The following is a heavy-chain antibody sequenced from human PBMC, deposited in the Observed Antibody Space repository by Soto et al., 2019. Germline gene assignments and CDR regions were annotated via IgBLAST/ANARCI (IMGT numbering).Heavy chain of an antibody. Sequence: QIQLVQSGPEVKKPGTSVKVSCKASGFTFTSSAVQWVRQARGQRLEWIGWIVVGSGKTNYAHTFQERVTITRDMSTSTAYMELSSLRSEDTAVYYCSADGYDFWSGYVPNITRYYYGMHVWGQGTTVTVSS. CDR2: IVVGSGKT. J-gene: IGHJ6*02. D-gene: IGHD3-3*01. V-gene: IGHV1-58*01. CDR3: SADGYDFWSGYVPNITRYYYGMHV. CDR1: GFTFTSSA.